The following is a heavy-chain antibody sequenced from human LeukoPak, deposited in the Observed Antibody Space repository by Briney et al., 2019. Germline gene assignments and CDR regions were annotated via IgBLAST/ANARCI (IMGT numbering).Heavy chain of an antibody. CDR2: ISDRGSRT. J-gene: IGHJ4*02. Sequence: GGSLRLSCAVSGITLSNYGMSWVRQAPGKGLEWVAGISDRGSRTNYADSVKGRFTISTDHPKNTLYLQMNSLRAEDTAVYFCAKRGVVIRVILVGFHKEAYYFDSWGQGTLVTVSS. D-gene: IGHD3-22*01. CDR3: AKRGVVIRVILVGFHKEAYYFDS. V-gene: IGHV3-23*01. CDR1: GITLSNYG.